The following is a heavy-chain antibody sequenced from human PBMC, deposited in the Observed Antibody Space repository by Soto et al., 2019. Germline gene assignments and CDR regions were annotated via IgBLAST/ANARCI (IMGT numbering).Heavy chain of an antibody. D-gene: IGHD6-13*01. V-gene: IGHV1-3*01. Sequence: GASVKLCSKASGYALASCSRWSAHHSPGQRLEWMGWINAGNGNTKYSQKFQGRVTITRDTSASTAYMELSSLRYEDTAVYYCARDPGSSYSSSWVRGYYYYGMDVWGQGTTVTVSS. CDR2: INAGNGNT. J-gene: IGHJ6*02. CDR3: ARDPGSSYSSSWVRGYYYYGMDV. CDR1: GYALASCS.